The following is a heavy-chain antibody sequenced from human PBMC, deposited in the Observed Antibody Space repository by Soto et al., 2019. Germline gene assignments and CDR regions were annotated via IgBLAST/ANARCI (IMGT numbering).Heavy chain of an antibody. CDR3: VRERTIFGVAPGGGVDV. J-gene: IGHJ6*02. D-gene: IGHD3-3*01. CDR1: GGSISTSDYT. Sequence: SETLSLTCAVSGGSISTSDYTWSWIRQPPGRGLEWIGSVYHSGATHYMPSLKNRLTMSLDKSKNQFSLDLTSVTAADTAVYYCVRERTIFGVAPGGGVDVWGQGTTVTVSS. V-gene: IGHV4-30-2*01. CDR2: VYHSGAT.